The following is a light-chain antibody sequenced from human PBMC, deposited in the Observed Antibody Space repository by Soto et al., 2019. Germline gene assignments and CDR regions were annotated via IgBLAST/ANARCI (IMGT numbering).Light chain of an antibody. CDR2: TAS. V-gene: IGKV1-39*01. J-gene: IGKJ1*01. CDR3: QQTYNAPRT. Sequence: DIQMTQSPSSLSASVGDRITITCRASQSISNYLNWYQQKPGKAPKLLIYTASNLQSGVSSSFSGSGSGTDFTLTISSLQPEDFATYYCQQTYNAPRTFGQGTKVNIK. CDR1: QSISNY.